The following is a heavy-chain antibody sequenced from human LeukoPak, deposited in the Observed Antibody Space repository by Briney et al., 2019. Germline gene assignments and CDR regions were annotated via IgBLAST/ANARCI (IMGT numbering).Heavy chain of an antibody. CDR2: ISGSGGST. CDR1: GFTFSSYA. Sequence: GGSLRLSCAASGFTFSSYAMSWVRQAPGKGLEWVSLISGSGGSTYYADSVKGRFTISRDNAKNSLYLQMNSLRAEDTAVYYCASIRGESRDYWGQGTLVTVSS. V-gene: IGHV3-23*01. CDR3: ASIRGESRDY. D-gene: IGHD2-21*01. J-gene: IGHJ4*02.